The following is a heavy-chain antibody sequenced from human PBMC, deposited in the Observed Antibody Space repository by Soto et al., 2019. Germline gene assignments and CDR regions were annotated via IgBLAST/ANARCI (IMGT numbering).Heavy chain of an antibody. CDR1: GGSISSYY. CDR2: IYTSGST. Sequence: PSETLSLTCTVSGGSISSYYWSWIRQPAGKGLEWIGRIYTSGSTNYNPSLKSRVTMSVDTSKNQFSLKLSSVTAADTAVYYCARDFSSTSLRSWFDPWGQGTLVTVSS. J-gene: IGHJ5*02. CDR3: ARDFSSTSLRSWFDP. V-gene: IGHV4-4*07. D-gene: IGHD2-2*01.